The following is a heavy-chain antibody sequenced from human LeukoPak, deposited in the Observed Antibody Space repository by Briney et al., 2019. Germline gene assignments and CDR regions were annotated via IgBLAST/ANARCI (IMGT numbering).Heavy chain of an antibody. V-gene: IGHV3-48*01. CDR2: ISSSSSTI. CDR3: ARDLLYYDSSGYHNWFDP. J-gene: IGHJ5*02. D-gene: IGHD3-22*01. Sequence: GGSLRLSCAASGFTFSSYSMNWVRQAPGKGLEWVSYISSSSSTIYYADSVKGRFTISRDNAKNSLYLQMNSLGAEDTAVYYCARDLLYYDSSGYHNWFDPWGQGTLVTVSS. CDR1: GFTFSSYS.